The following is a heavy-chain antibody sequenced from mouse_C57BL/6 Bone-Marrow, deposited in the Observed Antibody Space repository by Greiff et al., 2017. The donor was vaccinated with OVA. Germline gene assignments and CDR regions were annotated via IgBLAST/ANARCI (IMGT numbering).Heavy chain of an antibody. CDR1: GFTFSDFY. D-gene: IGHD1-1*01. CDR2: SRNKANDYTT. Sequence: EVQVVESGGGLVQSGRSLRLSCATSGFTFSDFYMEWVRQAPGKGLEWIAASRNKANDYTTEYSASVKGRFIVSRDTSQSILYLQMNALRAEDTAIYYCARKDYYGRGFMDYWGQGTSVTVSS. CDR3: ARKDYYGRGFMDY. V-gene: IGHV7-1*01. J-gene: IGHJ4*01.